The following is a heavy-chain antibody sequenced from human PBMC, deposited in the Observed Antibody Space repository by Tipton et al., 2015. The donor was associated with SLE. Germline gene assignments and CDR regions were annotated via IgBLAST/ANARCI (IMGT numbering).Heavy chain of an antibody. Sequence: LRLSCTVSGGSISSSSYYWGWIRQPPGKGLEWIGSIYYSGSTYYNPSLKSRVTISVDTSKNQFSLKLSSVTAADTAVYYCARDKNCRYFDYWGQGTLVTVSS. CDR2: IYYSGST. D-gene: IGHD1-1*01. J-gene: IGHJ4*02. V-gene: IGHV4-39*07. CDR1: GGSISSSSYY. CDR3: ARDKNCRYFDY.